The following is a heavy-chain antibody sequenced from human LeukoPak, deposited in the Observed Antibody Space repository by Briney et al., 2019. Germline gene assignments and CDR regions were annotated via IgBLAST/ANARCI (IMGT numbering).Heavy chain of an antibody. Sequence: GESLKISCKGSGYTFSSYWIGWVRQMPGKGLEWMGNIYPGDSDTRYSPSLQGQVTISVDTSIGTAYLQWNSLKASDTAIYYCARQNDFRLDYWGQGTLVTVSS. J-gene: IGHJ4*02. V-gene: IGHV5-51*01. CDR1: GYTFSSYW. CDR3: ARQNDFRLDY. D-gene: IGHD3-3*01. CDR2: IYPGDSDT.